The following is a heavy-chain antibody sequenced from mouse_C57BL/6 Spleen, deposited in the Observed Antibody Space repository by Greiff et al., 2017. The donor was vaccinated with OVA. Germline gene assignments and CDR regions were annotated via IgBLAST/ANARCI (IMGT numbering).Heavy chain of an antibody. CDR3: ARSWDEGYFDV. V-gene: IGHV5-4*01. CDR1: GFTFSSYA. CDR2: ISDGGSYT. Sequence: EVQVVESGGGLVKPGGSLKLSCAASGFTFSSYAMSWVRQTPEKRLEWVATISDGGSYTYYPDNVKGRFTISRDNAKNNLYLQMSHLKSEDTAMYYCARSWDEGYFDVWGTGTTVTVSS. J-gene: IGHJ1*03. D-gene: IGHD4-1*01.